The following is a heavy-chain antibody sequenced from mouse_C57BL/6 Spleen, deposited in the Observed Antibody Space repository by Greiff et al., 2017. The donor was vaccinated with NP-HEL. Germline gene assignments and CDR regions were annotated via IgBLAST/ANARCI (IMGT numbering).Heavy chain of an antibody. D-gene: IGHD4-1*01. CDR2: ISSGGSYT. CDR3: ARHGTLYYFDY. J-gene: IGHJ2*01. Sequence: DVMLVESGGDLVKPGGSLKLSCAASGFTFSSYGMSWVRQTPDKRLEWVATISSGGSYTYYPDSVKGRFTISRDNAKNTLYLQMSSLKSEDTAMYYCARHGTLYYFDYWGQGTTLTVSS. CDR1: GFTFSSYG. V-gene: IGHV5-6*02.